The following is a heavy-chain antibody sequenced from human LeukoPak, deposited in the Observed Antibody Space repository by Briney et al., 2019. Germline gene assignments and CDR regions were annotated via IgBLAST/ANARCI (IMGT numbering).Heavy chain of an antibody. D-gene: IGHD3-22*01. Sequence: PGGSLRLSCVVSGFTFSDYYMSWVRQAPGKGLEWVANIRKDGSAIFYADSLKGRFTVSRDNTKNSLSLQMNSLRAEDTAVYYCARDQSYCDSSGYHSGVFDYWGQGTLVTFSS. CDR2: IRKDGSAI. CDR3: ARDQSYCDSSGYHSGVFDY. CDR1: GFTFSDYY. V-gene: IGHV3-7*05. J-gene: IGHJ4*02.